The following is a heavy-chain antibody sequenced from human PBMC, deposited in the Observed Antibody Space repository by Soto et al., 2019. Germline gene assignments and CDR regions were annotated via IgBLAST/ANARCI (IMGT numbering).Heavy chain of an antibody. Sequence: PSETLSLTCAVYGGSFSGYYWSWIRQPPGKGLEWIGEINHSGSTNYNPSLKSRVTISVDTSKNQFSLKLSSVTAADTAVYYCARQGFGALHGLVDVWAQGTTVTVSS. CDR3: ARQGFGALHGLVDV. D-gene: IGHD3-10*01. CDR1: GGSFSGYY. V-gene: IGHV4-34*01. J-gene: IGHJ6*02. CDR2: INHSGST.